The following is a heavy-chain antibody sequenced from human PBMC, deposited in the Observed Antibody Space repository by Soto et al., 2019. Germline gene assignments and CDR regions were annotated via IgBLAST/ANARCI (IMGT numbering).Heavy chain of an antibody. V-gene: IGHV4-30-4*01. Sequence: SEALSVTCTVSGGSISRGDYYWSWIRQPPGKGLEWIGYIYYSGSTYYNPSLKSRVTISVDTSKNQFSLKLSSVTAADTAVYYCASAGPYYDYWFDPWGQGNLVTVSS. J-gene: IGHJ5*02. CDR2: IYYSGST. CDR1: GGSISRGDYY. D-gene: IGHD3-3*01. CDR3: ASAGPYYDYWFDP.